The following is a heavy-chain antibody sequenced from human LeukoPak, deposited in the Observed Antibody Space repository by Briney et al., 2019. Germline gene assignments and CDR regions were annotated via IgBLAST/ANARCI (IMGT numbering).Heavy chain of an antibody. D-gene: IGHD1-26*01. CDR2: ISGGGSTT. J-gene: IGHJ4*02. V-gene: IGHV3-23*01. CDR1: GFTFSNYA. Sequence: HPGGSLRLSCAASGFTFSNYAMSWVRQAPGKGLEWVSGISGGGSTTVYADSATGRFTISRDNSKNTLYLQMISLRAEDTAVYYCAKDARLGTTYHFDYWGQGTLVTVSS. CDR3: AKDARLGTTYHFDY.